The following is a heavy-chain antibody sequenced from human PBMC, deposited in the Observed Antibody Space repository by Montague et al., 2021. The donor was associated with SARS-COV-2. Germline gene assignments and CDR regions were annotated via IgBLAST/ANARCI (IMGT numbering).Heavy chain of an antibody. CDR3: APESGSGSYLVY. V-gene: IGHV4-39*01. CDR2: IYYSGST. Sequence: SKTLSLTCTVSGGSISSSSYYWGWIRQPPGKGLEWIGSIYYSGSTYYNPSLKSPVTISVDTSKNQFSLKLSSVTAADTAVYYCAPESGSGSYLVYWGQGTLVTVSS. CDR1: GGSISSSSYY. J-gene: IGHJ4*02. D-gene: IGHD3-10*01.